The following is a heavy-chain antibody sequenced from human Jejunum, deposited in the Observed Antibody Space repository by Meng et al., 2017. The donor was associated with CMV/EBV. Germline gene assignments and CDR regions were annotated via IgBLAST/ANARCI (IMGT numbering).Heavy chain of an antibody. D-gene: IGHD1-26*01. CDR1: GYTFTNYG. Sequence: QARLWRAGGEVKKPGASVKASCNASGYTFTNYGITWVRQAPGQGLEWMGWINAYNGDTNYAQTLQGRVTMTTDTSTSTAYMELRSLRSDDTAVYYCARVEVGITSGDYWGQGTLVTVSS. CDR3: ARVEVGITSGDY. J-gene: IGHJ4*02. CDR2: INAYNGDT. V-gene: IGHV1-18*01.